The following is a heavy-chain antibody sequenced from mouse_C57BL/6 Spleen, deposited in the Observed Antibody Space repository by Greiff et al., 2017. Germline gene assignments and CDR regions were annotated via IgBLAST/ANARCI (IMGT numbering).Heavy chain of an antibody. CDR2: INYDGSST. J-gene: IGHJ2*01. CDR1: GFTFSDYY. CDR3: ARARETGFDY. V-gene: IGHV5-16*01. Sequence: EVNVVESEGGLVQPGSSMKLSCTASGFTFSDYYMAWVRQVPEKGLEWVANINYDGSSTYYLDSLKSRFIISRDNAKNILYLQMSSLKSEDTATYYCARARETGFDYWGQGTTLTVSS.